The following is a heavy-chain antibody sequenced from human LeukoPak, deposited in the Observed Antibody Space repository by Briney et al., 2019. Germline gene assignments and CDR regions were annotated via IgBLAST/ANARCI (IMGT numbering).Heavy chain of an antibody. CDR1: GFTFSSYE. CDR2: ISSSGSTI. J-gene: IGHJ3*02. Sequence: PGGSLRLSCAASGFTFSSYEMNWVRQAPGKGLEWVSYISSSGSTIYYADSVKGRFTISRDNAKNSPYLQMNSLRAEDTAVYYCARIGSSAFDIWGQGTMVTVSS. CDR3: ARIGSSAFDI. V-gene: IGHV3-48*03. D-gene: IGHD3-10*01.